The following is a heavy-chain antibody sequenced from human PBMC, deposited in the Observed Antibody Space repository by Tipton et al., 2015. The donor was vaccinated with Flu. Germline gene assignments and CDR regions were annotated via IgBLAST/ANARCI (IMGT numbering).Heavy chain of an antibody. CDR1: GHTFSSYG. D-gene: IGHD6-19*01. CDR3: TRDSEYSSGWYRAGAAFDI. J-gene: IGHJ3*02. Sequence: QVQLVQSGAEVKKPGASVKVSCKASGHTFSSYGITWVRQAPGQGLEWMGWIGAYNGNAKYPQNHQGRVIVTTDSSTTTAYMELTSLRSDDTAVYYCTRDSEYSSGWYRAGAAFDIWGQGTKVVVSS. V-gene: IGHV1-18*01. CDR2: IGAYNGNA.